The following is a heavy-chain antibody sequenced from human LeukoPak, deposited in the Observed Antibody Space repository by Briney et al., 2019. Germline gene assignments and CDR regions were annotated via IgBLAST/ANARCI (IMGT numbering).Heavy chain of an antibody. V-gene: IGHV1-8*01. J-gene: IGHJ6*02. CDR1: GYTFSSYD. CDR2: MNPNSGNT. CDR3: AKASNYYYYYALDV. Sequence: SVKVSCKASGYTFSSYDINWVRQATGQGLEWMGWMNPNSGNTGYAQNFQGRVTMTRNTSINTAYMELSSLRPDDTAVYFCAKASNYYYYYALDVWGQGTTVTVSS. D-gene: IGHD4-11*01.